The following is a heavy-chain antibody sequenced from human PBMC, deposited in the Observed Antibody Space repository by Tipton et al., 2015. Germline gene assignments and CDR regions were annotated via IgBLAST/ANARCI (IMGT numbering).Heavy chain of an antibody. CDR3: ARGYRMDV. J-gene: IGHJ6*01. CDR1: GLTFRSYW. V-gene: IGHV3-7*01. CDR2: IKQDGSEK. Sequence: AVSGLTFRSYWMSWVRQAPGKGLEWVANIKQDGSEKYYVDSVKGRFTISRDNAKNSLYLQMNSLRAEDTAVYYCARGYRMDVWGQGTTVTVSS.